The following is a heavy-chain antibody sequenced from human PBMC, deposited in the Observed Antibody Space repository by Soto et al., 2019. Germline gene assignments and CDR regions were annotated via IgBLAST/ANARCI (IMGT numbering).Heavy chain of an antibody. V-gene: IGHV3-30-3*01. CDR2: ISYDGSNK. Sequence: GGSLRLSCAASGITFSSYAMDWVRQAPGKGLEWVGVISYDGSNKYYADSVKGRFTISRDNSKNTLYLQMNSLRAEATAVSYCARDLLTYYYDSSGYYLDYCRQGTLVTVSS. CDR3: ARDLLTYYYDSSGYYLDY. CDR1: GITFSSYA. J-gene: IGHJ4*02. D-gene: IGHD3-22*01.